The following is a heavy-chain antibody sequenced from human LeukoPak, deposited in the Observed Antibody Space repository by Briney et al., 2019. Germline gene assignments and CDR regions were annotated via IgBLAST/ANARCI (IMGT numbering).Heavy chain of an antibody. D-gene: IGHD7-27*01. J-gene: IGHJ3*02. CDR3: AGGYWGYGAFDI. CDR2: IYYSGST. Sequence: SETLSLTCTVSGGSISSYYWSWIRQPPGKGLEWIGHIYYSGSTNYNPSLKSRVTISVDTSKNQFSLKLSSVTAADTAVYYCAGGYWGYGAFDIWGQGTMVTVSS. CDR1: GGSISSYY. V-gene: IGHV4-59*01.